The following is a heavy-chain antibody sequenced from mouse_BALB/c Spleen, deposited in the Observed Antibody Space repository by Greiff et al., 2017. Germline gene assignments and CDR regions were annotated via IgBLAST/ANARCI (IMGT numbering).Heavy chain of an antibody. CDR2: INPYYGST. Sequence: VQLKQTGPELVKPGASVKISCKASGYSFTDYIMLWVKQSHGKSLEWIGNINPYYGSTSYNLKFKGKATLTVDKSSSTAYMQLNSLTSEDSAVYYCAREDGNLYYYAMDYWGQGTSVTVSS. CDR3: AREDGNLYYYAMDY. V-gene: IGHV1-39*01. CDR1: GYSFTDYI. J-gene: IGHJ4*01. D-gene: IGHD2-1*01.